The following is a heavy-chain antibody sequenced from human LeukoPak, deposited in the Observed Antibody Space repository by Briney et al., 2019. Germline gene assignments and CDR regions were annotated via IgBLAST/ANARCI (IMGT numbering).Heavy chain of an antibody. J-gene: IGHJ4*02. Sequence: ASVKVSCKASGYTFTSYGISWVRQAPGQGLEWVGWISAYNGNTNYAQKLQGRVTMTTDTSTSTAYMELRSLRSDDTAVYYCARGGSPPIYCGGDCLGLDYWGQGTLVTVSS. CDR2: ISAYNGNT. V-gene: IGHV1-18*01. CDR3: ARGGSPPIYCGGDCLGLDY. D-gene: IGHD2-21*02. CDR1: GYTFTSYG.